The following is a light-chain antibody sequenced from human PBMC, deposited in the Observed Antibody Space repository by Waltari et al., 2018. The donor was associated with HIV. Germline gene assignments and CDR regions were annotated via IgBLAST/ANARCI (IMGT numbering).Light chain of an antibody. Sequence: QSVLTQPASVSGTPGQGVTISCSGSSSNIGSNTVSWYQQLPGAAPKLFIFGDDLRPSGVPDRFSGAKTGTSASLAISVLQCEGEAVYFCGVWNDSLSGQAVFGGGTMLTVL. CDR3: GVWNDSLSGQAV. V-gene: IGLV1-44*01. CDR2: GDD. CDR1: SSNIGSNT. J-gene: IGLJ2*01.